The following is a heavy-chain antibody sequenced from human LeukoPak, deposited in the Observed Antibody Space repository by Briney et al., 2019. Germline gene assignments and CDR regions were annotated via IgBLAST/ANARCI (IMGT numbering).Heavy chain of an antibody. Sequence: GASVKVSFQASVHIFTGQFMHWVRQAPGQGVAWMGWINPKSRGTKYAQKFQGRVTMTTDTSMRTAYMELSRLRFVDTAVYFCARDRSENWFDSWGQGTLVTVSS. CDR2: INPKSRGT. CDR1: VHIFTGQF. V-gene: IGHV1-2*02. J-gene: IGHJ5*01. CDR3: ARDRSENWFDS. D-gene: IGHD3-10*01.